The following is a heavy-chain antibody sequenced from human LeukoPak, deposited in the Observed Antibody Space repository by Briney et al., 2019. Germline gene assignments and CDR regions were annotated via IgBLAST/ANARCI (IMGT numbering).Heavy chain of an antibody. J-gene: IGHJ5*02. CDR2: INPSGGST. V-gene: IGHV1-46*01. Sequence: ASVKVSCKASGYTCTSYYMHWVRQAPGQGLEWMGIINPSGGSTSYAQKFQGRVTMTRDTSTSTVYMELSSLRSEDTAVYYCARATLVTAIQEWFDPWGQGTLVTVSS. CDR3: ARATLVTAIQEWFDP. CDR1: GYTCTSYY. D-gene: IGHD2-21*02.